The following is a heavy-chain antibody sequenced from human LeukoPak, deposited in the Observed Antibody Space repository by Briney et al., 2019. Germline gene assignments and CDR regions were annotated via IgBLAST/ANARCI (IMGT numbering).Heavy chain of an antibody. CDR2: TYYRSKWYN. V-gene: IGHV6-1*01. Sequence: SQTLSLTCAISGDSVSSNSAAWNWIRQSPSRGLEWLGRTYYRSKWYNDYAVSVKSRITINPDTSKNQFSLQLNSVTPEDTAVYYCARDHLKDGSGSYLFDYWGQGTLVTVSS. J-gene: IGHJ4*02. D-gene: IGHD3-10*01. CDR3: ARDHLKDGSGSYLFDY. CDR1: GDSVSSNSAA.